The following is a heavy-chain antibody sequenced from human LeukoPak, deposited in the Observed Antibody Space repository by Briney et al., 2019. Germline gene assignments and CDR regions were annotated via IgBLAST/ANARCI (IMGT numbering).Heavy chain of an antibody. CDR1: GFTFSSAW. J-gene: IGHJ4*02. CDR2: IKSTTDGGTT. CDR3: TTGHELSGYYWAPDY. V-gene: IGHV3-15*01. D-gene: IGHD1-20*01. Sequence: GSLRLSCAASGFTFSSAWMNWVRQAPGKGLEWVGRIKSTTDGGTTDYAAPVKGRFTISRDDSKNAVHLQMNSLKTEDTAVYYCTTGHELSGYYWAPDYWGQGTLVTVSS.